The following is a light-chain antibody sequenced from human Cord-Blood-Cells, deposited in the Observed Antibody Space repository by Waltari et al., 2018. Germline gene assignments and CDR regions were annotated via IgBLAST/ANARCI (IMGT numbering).Light chain of an antibody. J-gene: IGLJ3*02. CDR3: SSHTSSSTWV. CDR2: DVS. CDR1: SSDVGGYNY. Sequence: QSALTQPASVSGSPGQSITIPCTGTSSDVGGYNYVSWYQQHPGKAPKLMIYDVSNRPSGVSNRFSGSKSGNTASLTISGLQAEDEADYYCSSHTSSSTWVFGGGTKLTVL. V-gene: IGLV2-14*01.